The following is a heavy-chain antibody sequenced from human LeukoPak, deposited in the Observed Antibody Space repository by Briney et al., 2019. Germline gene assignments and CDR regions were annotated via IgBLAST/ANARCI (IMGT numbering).Heavy chain of an antibody. D-gene: IGHD6-13*01. V-gene: IGHV4-34*01. CDR3: ARGGGIAAAKEYFDY. CDR1: GGSFSGYY. Sequence: SETLSLTCAVYGGSFSGYYWSWIRQPPGKGLEWIGEINHSGSTNYNPSLKSRVTISVDTSKNQFSLKLSSVTAADTAVYYCARGGGIAAAKEYFDYWGQGTLVTVSS. CDR2: INHSGST. J-gene: IGHJ4*02.